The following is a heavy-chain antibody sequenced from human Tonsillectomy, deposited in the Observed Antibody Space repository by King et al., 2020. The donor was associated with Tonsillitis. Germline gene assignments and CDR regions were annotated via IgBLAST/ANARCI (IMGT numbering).Heavy chain of an antibody. V-gene: IGHV5-51*01. Sequence: QLVQSGAEVKKPGESLKISCKGSGYRFTSYWIGWVRQMPGKSLEWMGIIYPGDADTRYSPSFQGQVTISADKSISTAYLQWSSLKASDTAMYYCARHPTSPYSSSWYSGDYWGQGTLVTVSS. CDR1: GYRFTSYW. CDR3: ARHPTSPYSSSWYSGDY. D-gene: IGHD6-13*01. J-gene: IGHJ4*02. CDR2: IYPGDADT.